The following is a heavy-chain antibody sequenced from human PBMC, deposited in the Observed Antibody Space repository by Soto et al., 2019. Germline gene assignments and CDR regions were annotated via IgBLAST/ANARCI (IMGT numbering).Heavy chain of an antibody. Sequence: GGSLRLSCAASGFTFSSYAMSWVRQAPGKGLEWVSAISGSGGSTYYADSVKGRFTISRDNSKNTLYLQMNSLRAEDTAVYYCAKAVHCSGGSCYGGGDYWGQGTLVTVSS. D-gene: IGHD2-15*01. CDR3: AKAVHCSGGSCYGGGDY. V-gene: IGHV3-23*01. CDR1: GFTFSSYA. J-gene: IGHJ4*02. CDR2: ISGSGGST.